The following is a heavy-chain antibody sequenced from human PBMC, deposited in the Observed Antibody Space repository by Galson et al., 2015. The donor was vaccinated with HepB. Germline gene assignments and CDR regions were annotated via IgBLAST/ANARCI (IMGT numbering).Heavy chain of an antibody. J-gene: IGHJ4*02. V-gene: IGHV5-51*03. CDR3: ARPHCSSGTCYCDY. CDR2: IYPGDSDT. D-gene: IGHD2-15*01. CDR1: GYTFTSHW. Sequence: QSGAEVKKPGESLKISCKASGYTFTSHWIGWVRQMPGKGLEWMGIIYPGDSDTRYSPSFQGQVTISADKSTSTAYLQWSSLKASDTAMYYCARPHCSSGTCYCDYWGQGTLVTVTS.